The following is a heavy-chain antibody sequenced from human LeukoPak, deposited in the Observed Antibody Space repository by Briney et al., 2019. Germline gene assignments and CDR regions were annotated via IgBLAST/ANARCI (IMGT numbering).Heavy chain of an antibody. V-gene: IGHV1-8*01. CDR1: GYTFTSYD. D-gene: IGHD3-10*01. Sequence: ASVKVSCKASGYTFTSYDINWVRQATGQGLEWMGWMNPNSGNTGYAQKFQGRVTVTRNTSISTAYMELSSLRSEDTAVYYCARGSPYGSGSYNWFDPWGQGTLVTVSS. J-gene: IGHJ5*02. CDR2: MNPNSGNT. CDR3: ARGSPYGSGSYNWFDP.